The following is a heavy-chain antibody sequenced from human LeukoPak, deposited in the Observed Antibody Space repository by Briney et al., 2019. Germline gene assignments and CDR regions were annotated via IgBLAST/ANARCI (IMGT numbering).Heavy chain of an antibody. Sequence: SETLSLTCTVSGGSISSGGYYWSWIRQPPGKGLEWIGYIYHSGSTYYNPSLKSRVTISVDRSKNRFSLKLSSVTAADTAVYYCARGGYDFWSGHDVTVFDYWGQGTLVTVSS. CDR1: GGSISSGGYY. D-gene: IGHD3-3*01. CDR2: IYHSGST. CDR3: ARGGYDFWSGHDVTVFDY. J-gene: IGHJ4*02. V-gene: IGHV4-30-2*01.